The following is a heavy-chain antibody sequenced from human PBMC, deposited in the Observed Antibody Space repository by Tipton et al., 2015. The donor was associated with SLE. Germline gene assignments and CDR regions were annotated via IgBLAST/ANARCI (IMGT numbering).Heavy chain of an antibody. Sequence: TLSLTCTVSGGSISFDYWSWIRQSAGRGLEWIGRIYTSERTNYNPSLKSRITMSVDTSKNQFSLKLSSVTAADTAVYYCARALTSAQGFYFESWGQGTLVTVSS. CDR1: GGSISFDY. CDR2: IYTSERT. CDR3: ARALTSAQGFYFES. J-gene: IGHJ4*02. V-gene: IGHV4-4*07. D-gene: IGHD2-2*01.